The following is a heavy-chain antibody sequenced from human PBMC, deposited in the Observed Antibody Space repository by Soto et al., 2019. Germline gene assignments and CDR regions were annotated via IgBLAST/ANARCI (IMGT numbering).Heavy chain of an antibody. CDR1: GYSFTSYW. CDR2: IDPSDSYT. Sequence: GESLKISCKGSGYSFTSYWISWVRQMPGKGLDWMGRIDPSDSYTNYSPSFQGHVTISADKSISTAYLQWSSLKASDTAMYYCARSIVVVPAHYYYYYGMDVWGQGTTVTVSS. J-gene: IGHJ6*02. CDR3: ARSIVVVPAHYYYYYGMDV. V-gene: IGHV5-10-1*01. D-gene: IGHD2-2*01.